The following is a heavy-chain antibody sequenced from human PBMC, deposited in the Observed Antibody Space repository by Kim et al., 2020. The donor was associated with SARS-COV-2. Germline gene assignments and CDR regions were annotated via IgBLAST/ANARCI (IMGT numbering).Heavy chain of an antibody. J-gene: IGHJ6*02. CDR1: GFTFSSYS. Sequence: GGSLRLSCAASGFTFSSYSMNWVRQAPGKGLEWVSSISSSSSYIYYADSVKGRFTISRDNAKNSLYLQMNSLRAEDTAVYYCARDLGYSYGLNYGMDVWGPGTTVTVSS. V-gene: IGHV3-21*01. CDR2: ISSSSSYI. CDR3: ARDLGYSYGLNYGMDV. D-gene: IGHD5-18*01.